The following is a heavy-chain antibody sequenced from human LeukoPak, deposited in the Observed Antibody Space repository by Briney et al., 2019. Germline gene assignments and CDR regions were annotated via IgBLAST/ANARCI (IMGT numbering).Heavy chain of an antibody. CDR3: ARASHRSGLAY. Sequence: SQTLSLTCAISGDSVSSNSATRNWIRQSPPRGLEWLGRTYYGSNWYNEYAVSVKSRITINADTSKNQFSLQLNSVTPEDTAVYYCARASHRSGLAYWGQGTLVTVSS. D-gene: IGHD3-3*02. CDR1: GDSVSSNSAT. J-gene: IGHJ4*02. V-gene: IGHV6-1*01. CDR2: TYYGSNWYN.